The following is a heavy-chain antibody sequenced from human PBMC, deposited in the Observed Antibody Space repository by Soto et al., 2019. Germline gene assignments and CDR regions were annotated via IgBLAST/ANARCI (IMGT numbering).Heavy chain of an antibody. CDR1: GGSISSSSYY. J-gene: IGHJ4*02. D-gene: IGHD5-18*01. Sequence: SETLSLTCTVSGGSISSSSYYWGWIRQPPGKGLEWIGSIYYSGSTYYNPSLKSRVTISVDTSKNQFSLKLSPVTAADTAVYYCASQDTAMVFSTDYWGQGTLVTVSS. V-gene: IGHV4-39*01. CDR2: IYYSGST. CDR3: ASQDTAMVFSTDY.